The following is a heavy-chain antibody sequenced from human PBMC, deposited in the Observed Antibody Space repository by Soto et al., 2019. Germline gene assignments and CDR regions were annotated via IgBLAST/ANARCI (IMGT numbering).Heavy chain of an antibody. CDR1: GYTFTSYD. V-gene: IGHV1-8*01. CDR3: ARAHYYESSGYYPNFDY. Sequence: QVQLVQSGAEVKKPGASVKVSCKASGYTFTSYDINWVRQATGQGLEWMGWMNPNSGNTGYAQKFQGRFTMTRNTSISTAYMELSSLRSEDTAVYYCARAHYYESSGYYPNFDYWGQGTLVTVSS. J-gene: IGHJ4*02. CDR2: MNPNSGNT. D-gene: IGHD3-22*01.